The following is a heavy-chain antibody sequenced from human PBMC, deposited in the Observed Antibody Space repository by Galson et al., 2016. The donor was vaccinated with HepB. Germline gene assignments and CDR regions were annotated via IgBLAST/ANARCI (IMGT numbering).Heavy chain of an antibody. J-gene: IGHJ4*02. D-gene: IGHD3-22*01. V-gene: IGHV6-1*01. CDR3: ARDAKSVDSSGSNLDY. CDR2: TYYRSKWYS. CDR1: GDSVSSKSAA. Sequence: CAISGDSVSSKSAAWNWIRQSPSRGLEWLGRTYYRSKWYSDYAVSLKSRISINPDTSKNQFSLQLTSVTPEDTAVYYCARDAKSVDSSGSNLDYWGQGTLVTVSS.